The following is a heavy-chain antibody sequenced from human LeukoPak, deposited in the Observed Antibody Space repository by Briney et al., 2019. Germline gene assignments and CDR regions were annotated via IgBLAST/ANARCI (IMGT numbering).Heavy chain of an antibody. CDR3: TTSLTSGYYIDN. J-gene: IGHJ4*02. Sequence: PGGSLRLSCAASGFTFSNAWMSCVRQAPGKGLEWVGRITSKIDGGTIDYAAPVKGRFTISRDDSKNTMYLQMNSLKIEDTAVYYCTTSLTSGYYIDNWGQGTLVTVSS. D-gene: IGHD3-3*01. V-gene: IGHV3-15*01. CDR1: GFTFSNAW. CDR2: ITSKIDGGTI.